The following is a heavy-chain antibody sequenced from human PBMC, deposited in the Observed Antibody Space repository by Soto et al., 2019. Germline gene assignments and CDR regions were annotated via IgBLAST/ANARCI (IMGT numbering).Heavy chain of an antibody. Sequence: QVQLVQSGAEVKKPGASVKVSCKASGYTFTSYGISWVRQAPGQGLEWMGWISAYNGNTNYAQKLQGRVTMTTDTSTSTAYMELSSLRSEDTAVYYCARGRTILWFGELFWFDPWGQGTLVTVSS. CDR2: ISAYNGNT. J-gene: IGHJ5*02. CDR3: ARGRTILWFGELFWFDP. D-gene: IGHD3-10*01. CDR1: GYTFTSYG. V-gene: IGHV1-18*01.